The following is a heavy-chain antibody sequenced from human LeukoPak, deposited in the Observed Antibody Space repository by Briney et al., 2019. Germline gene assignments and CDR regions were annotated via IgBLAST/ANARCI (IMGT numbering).Heavy chain of an antibody. Sequence: GGSLRLSCAASGFTFSSYAMSWVRQAPGKGLEWVSAISGSGGSTYYADPVKGRFTISRDNSKNMLYLQMNSLRAEDTAVYYCATRRGGALDIWGQGTMVTVSS. CDR1: GFTFSSYA. CDR3: ATRRGGALDI. CDR2: ISGSGGST. V-gene: IGHV3-23*01. J-gene: IGHJ3*02. D-gene: IGHD3-10*01.